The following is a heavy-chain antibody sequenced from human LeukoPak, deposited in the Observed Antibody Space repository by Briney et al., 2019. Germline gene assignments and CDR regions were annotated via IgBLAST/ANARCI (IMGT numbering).Heavy chain of an antibody. CDR2: ISYDGSNK. CDR1: GFTFSSYA. Sequence: GRSLRLSCAASGFTFSSYAMHWVRQAPGKGLEWAAVISYDGSNKYYADSEKGRFTISRDNSKNTLYLQMNSLRAEDTAVYYCARGLGLRYCSSTSCFGVPDAFDIWGQGTMVTVSS. V-gene: IGHV3-30*01. CDR3: ARGLGLRYCSSTSCFGVPDAFDI. D-gene: IGHD2-2*01. J-gene: IGHJ3*02.